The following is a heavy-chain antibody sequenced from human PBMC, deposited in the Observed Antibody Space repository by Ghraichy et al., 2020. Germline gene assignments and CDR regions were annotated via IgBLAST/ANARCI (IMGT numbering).Heavy chain of an antibody. V-gene: IGHV4-61*09. CDR3: ARNIPVTTSLKY. Sequence: SETLSLTCTVSGDSISSGSIFWSWIRQPAGKGLEWIGHIYANGSSTYNPSLKSRVTVAVDTSKNQFSLELRSVTAADTAIYYCARNIPVTTSLKYWGQGRLITVSS. CDR1: GDSISSGSIF. CDR2: IYANGSS. D-gene: IGHD2-21*01. J-gene: IGHJ4*02.